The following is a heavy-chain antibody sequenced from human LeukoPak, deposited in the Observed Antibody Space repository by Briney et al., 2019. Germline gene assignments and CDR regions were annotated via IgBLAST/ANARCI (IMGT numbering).Heavy chain of an antibody. J-gene: IGHJ5*02. Sequence: GGSLRLSSAASGFTFDDYAMHWVRQAPGKGLEWVSGISWNSGSIGYADSVKGRFTISRDNAKNSLYLQMNSLRAEDTALYYCAKGATYYYGSGGPNWFDPWGQGTLVTVSS. CDR3: AKGATYYYGSGGPNWFDP. D-gene: IGHD3-10*01. CDR2: ISWNSGSI. CDR1: GFTFDDYA. V-gene: IGHV3-9*01.